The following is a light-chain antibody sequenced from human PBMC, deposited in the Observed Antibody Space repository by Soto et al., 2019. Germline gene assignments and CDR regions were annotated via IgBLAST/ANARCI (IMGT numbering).Light chain of an antibody. Sequence: QSVLTQPPSVSGSPGQRVTISCTGSSSNIGAGYDVPWYQQLPGTAPKLLIYDNNNRPSGVPDRFSGSKSGTSASLAITGLQAEDEADYYCQSYDSSLSSWVFGGGTKLTVL. V-gene: IGLV1-40*01. CDR1: SSNIGAGYD. J-gene: IGLJ3*02. CDR2: DNN. CDR3: QSYDSSLSSWV.